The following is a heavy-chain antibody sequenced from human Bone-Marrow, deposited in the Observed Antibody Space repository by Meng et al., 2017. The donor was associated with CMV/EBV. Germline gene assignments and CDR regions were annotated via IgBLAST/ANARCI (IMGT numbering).Heavy chain of an antibody. Sequence: SVKVSCKASGCTFSSYTISWVRQAPGQGLEWMGRIIPILGIANYAQKFQGRVTITADKSTRTDYMELSSLRSEDTGVYYCARGGGVYNWIPTGNWFDPWGQGTLVTVSS. V-gene: IGHV1-69*02. D-gene: IGHD1-20*01. CDR2: IIPILGIA. CDR3: ARGGGVYNWIPTGNWFDP. CDR1: GCTFSSYT. J-gene: IGHJ5*02.